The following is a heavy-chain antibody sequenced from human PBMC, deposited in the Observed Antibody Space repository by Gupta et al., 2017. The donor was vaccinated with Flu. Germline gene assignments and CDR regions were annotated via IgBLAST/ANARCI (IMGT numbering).Heavy chain of an antibody. D-gene: IGHD3-10*01. CDR2: IKSSGTT. J-gene: IGHJ4*02. CDR1: GFIFSNAW. Sequence: EVQLVESGGGLVKPGGSLRLSCSASGFIFSNAWMSWVRQAPGKGLEWVCRIKSSGTTDYAAPVKGRFTISRDDSKNTLYLQMNSLKTEDTAVYYCTTDPDPHYYGSGSYRWGQGTLVTVSS. CDR3: TTDPDPHYYGSGSYR. V-gene: IGHV3-15*01.